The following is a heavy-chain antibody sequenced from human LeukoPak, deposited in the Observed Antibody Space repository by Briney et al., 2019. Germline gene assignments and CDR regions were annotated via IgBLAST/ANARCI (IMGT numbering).Heavy chain of an antibody. CDR3: ARGGEMVYCSDGSCSSSRYPFDY. V-gene: IGHV4-34*01. Sequence: SETLSLTCAVYGGSFSGYYWSWIRQPPGKGLEWIGEINHSGSTNYNPSLKSRVTISVDTSKNQFSLKLSSVTAADTAVYYCARGGEMVYCSDGSCSSSRYPFDYWGQGTVVTVSS. J-gene: IGHJ4*02. CDR1: GGSFSGYY. D-gene: IGHD2-15*01. CDR2: INHSGST.